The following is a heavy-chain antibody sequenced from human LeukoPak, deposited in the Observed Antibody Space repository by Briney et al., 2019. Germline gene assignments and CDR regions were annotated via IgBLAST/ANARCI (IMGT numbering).Heavy chain of an antibody. CDR1: GGTFSSYA. J-gene: IGHJ4*02. CDR3: ARAPDYYDSSGYDSPFDY. D-gene: IGHD3-22*01. Sequence: SVKVSCKASGGTFSSYAISWVRQAPGQGLEWMGGIIPISGTANYAQKFQGRVTITTDESTSTAYMELSSLRSEDTAVYYCARAPDYYDSSGYDSPFDYWGQGTLVTVSS. CDR2: IIPISGTA. V-gene: IGHV1-69*05.